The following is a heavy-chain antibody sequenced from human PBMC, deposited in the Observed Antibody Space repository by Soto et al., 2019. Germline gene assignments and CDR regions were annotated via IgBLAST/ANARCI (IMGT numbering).Heavy chain of an antibody. J-gene: IGHJ5*02. Sequence: QEELVESGGGLVKPGGSLRLSCEASGFPSSDYFMSWIRQFQGRGRGCLSYISGTTSDTNYADSVKGRFRISRDNAKNSLYLQMSSLRAEDTAVYYCARGRHSSTSGSFDPWGQGTLVTVSS. CDR3: ARGRHSSTSGSFDP. V-gene: IGHV3-11*05. CDR2: ISGTTSDT. D-gene: IGHD6-13*01. CDR1: GFPSSDYF.